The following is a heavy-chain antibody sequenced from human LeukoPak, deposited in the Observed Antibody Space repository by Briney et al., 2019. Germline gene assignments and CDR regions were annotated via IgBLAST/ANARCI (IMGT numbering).Heavy chain of an antibody. CDR3: AKGGTTVTTIQNWFDP. Sequence: GGSLRLSCAASGFTFSTYAMHWVRQAPGKGLEWVSAISGSGGSTYYADSVKGRFTISRDNSKNTLYLQMSSLRAEDTAVYYCAKGGTTVTTIQNWFDPWGQGTLVTVSS. J-gene: IGHJ5*02. D-gene: IGHD4-11*01. CDR2: ISGSGGST. CDR1: GFTFSTYA. V-gene: IGHV3-23*01.